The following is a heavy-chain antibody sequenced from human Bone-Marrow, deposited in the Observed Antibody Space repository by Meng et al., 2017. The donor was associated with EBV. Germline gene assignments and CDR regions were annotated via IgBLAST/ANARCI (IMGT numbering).Heavy chain of an antibody. CDR2: IWYDGSNK. D-gene: IGHD2-8*01. CDR1: GFTFSSYG. CDR3: ARSRDARGFDY. Sequence: QVQLVVSGXGVFQPGRSXRLSCAASGFTFSSYGMHWVRQAPGKGLEWVAVIWYDGSNKYYADSVKGRFTISRDNSKNTLYLQMNSLRAEDMAVYYCARSRDARGFDYWGQGTLDTVSS. J-gene: IGHJ4*02. V-gene: IGHV3-33*01.